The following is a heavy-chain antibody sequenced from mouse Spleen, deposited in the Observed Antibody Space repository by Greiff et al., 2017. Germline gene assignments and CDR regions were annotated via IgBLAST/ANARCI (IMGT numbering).Heavy chain of an antibody. CDR1: GFTFSDYG. V-gene: IGHV5-17*01. J-gene: IGHJ3*01. CDR3: ARSITTGFAY. CDR2: ISSGSSTI. D-gene: IGHD1-2*01. Sequence: EVHLVESGGGLVKPGGSLKLSCAASGFTFSDYGMHWVRQAPEKGLEWVAYISSGSSTIYYADTVKGRFTISRDNAKNTLFLQMTSLRSEDTAMYYCARSITTGFAYWGQGTLVTVSA.